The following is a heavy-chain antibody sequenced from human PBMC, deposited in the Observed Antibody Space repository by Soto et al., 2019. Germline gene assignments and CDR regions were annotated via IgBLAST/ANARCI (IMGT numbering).Heavy chain of an antibody. CDR1: GFTFDDYA. Sequence: GGSLRLSCEASGFTFDDYAMHWVRQTPGKGLEWVSAITGRGDSTYYADSVKGRFTISRDNSKSTLYLQMMSLRAEDTAVYYCAKDLYVQPPSGWFDPWGQGTVVTVSS. D-gene: IGHD1-26*01. CDR2: ITGRGDST. J-gene: IGHJ5*02. CDR3: AKDLYVQPPSGWFDP. V-gene: IGHV3-23*01.